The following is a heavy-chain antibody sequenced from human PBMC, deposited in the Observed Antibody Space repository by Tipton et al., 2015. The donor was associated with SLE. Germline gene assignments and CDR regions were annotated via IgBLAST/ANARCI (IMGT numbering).Heavy chain of an antibody. V-gene: IGHV4-34*01. Sequence: LRLSCAVYGGSFSGYYWTWIRQPPGKGLEWIAEINHSGSTNTNPSLKSRVTISGDTSKNQVFLRLTSVTAADTAVYYCARGGLGVSYYYYMDVWGKGTTVTVSS. J-gene: IGHJ6*03. CDR2: INHSGST. D-gene: IGHD1-26*01. CDR1: GGSFSGYY. CDR3: ARGGLGVSYYYYMDV.